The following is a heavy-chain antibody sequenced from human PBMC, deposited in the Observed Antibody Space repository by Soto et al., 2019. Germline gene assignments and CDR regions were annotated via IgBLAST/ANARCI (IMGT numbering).Heavy chain of an antibody. J-gene: IGHJ6*03. CDR1: GFTFSDYY. CDR2: ISSSGSTI. D-gene: IGHD4-17*01. CDR3: ARDNEAVTTAYYYYYMDV. Sequence: QVQLVESGGGLVKPGGSLRLSCAASGFTFSDYYMSWIRQAPGKGLEWVSYISSSGSTIYYADSVKGRFTISRDNAKNSLDLQMNSLRAEDTDVYYCARDNEAVTTAYYYYYMDVWGKGTTVTVSS. V-gene: IGHV3-11*01.